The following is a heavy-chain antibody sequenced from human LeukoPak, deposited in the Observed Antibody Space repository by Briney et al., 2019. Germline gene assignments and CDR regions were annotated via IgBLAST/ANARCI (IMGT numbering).Heavy chain of an antibody. CDR3: AKINGSYFLLFDY. Sequence: GGSLRLSCAASEFTMSHHGVSWVRQAPGKGLEWISGIRSAVETTHYADSVKGRFIISRDNSKNALSLQLNSLRPEDTALYYCAKINGSYFLLFDYWGQGTLVTVSS. V-gene: IGHV3-23*01. J-gene: IGHJ4*02. CDR1: EFTMSHHG. D-gene: IGHD1-26*01. CDR2: IRSAVETT.